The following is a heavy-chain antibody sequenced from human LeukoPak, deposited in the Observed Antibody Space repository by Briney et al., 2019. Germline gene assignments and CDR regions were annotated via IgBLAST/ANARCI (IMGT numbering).Heavy chain of an antibody. CDR1: GFTFSTYA. CDR2: ISYDGSNK. J-gene: IGHJ4*02. D-gene: IGHD4-23*01. V-gene: IGHV3-30*18. Sequence: GRSLRLSCAASGFTFSTYAMHWVRQAPGKGLEWVAVISYDGSNKYYADSVKGRFTISRDNSKGTLYLQMSSLRAEDTAVYYCAKVPHYGGNSPYFDSWGQGTLVTVSS. CDR3: AKVPHYGGNSPYFDS.